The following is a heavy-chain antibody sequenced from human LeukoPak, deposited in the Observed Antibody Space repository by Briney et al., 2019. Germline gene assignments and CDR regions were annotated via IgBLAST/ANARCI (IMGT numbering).Heavy chain of an antibody. Sequence: GGFLRLSCTASGLTFSSYWMSWVRQAPGKGLEWLANIKQDGSEKDYVDSVKGRFTISRDNAKNSLYLQMNSLRAEDTAVYYCAKYCGGDCYGMDVWGQGTTVTVSS. CDR2: IKQDGSEK. D-gene: IGHD2-21*01. CDR3: AKYCGGDCYGMDV. CDR1: GLTFSSYW. V-gene: IGHV3-7*01. J-gene: IGHJ6*02.